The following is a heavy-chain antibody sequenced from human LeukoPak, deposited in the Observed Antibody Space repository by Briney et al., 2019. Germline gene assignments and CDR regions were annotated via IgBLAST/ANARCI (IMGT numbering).Heavy chain of an antibody. J-gene: IGHJ4*02. V-gene: IGHV3-23*01. CDR2: ISTNGGST. CDR1: GFTFSSYA. Sequence: GGSLRLSCEASGFTFSSYAMSWVRQAPGKGLEWVSGISTNGGSTSYADSVKGRLTISRDNPRNMLYMEMNSLRAEDTAVYFCAKRGIVIRGILIIGFHKEAYYFDYWGQGILVTVSS. D-gene: IGHD3-10*01. CDR3: AKRGIVIRGILIIGFHKEAYYFDY.